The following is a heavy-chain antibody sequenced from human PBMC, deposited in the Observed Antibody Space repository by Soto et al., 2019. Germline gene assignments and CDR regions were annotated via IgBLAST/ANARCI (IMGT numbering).Heavy chain of an antibody. CDR1: GFTFDDYA. D-gene: IGHD2-21*02. CDR3: AKGVEVTAIYFDY. V-gene: IGHV3-9*01. Sequence: EVQLVESGGGLVQPGRSLRLSCAASGFTFDDYAMHWVRQAPGKGLEWVSGISWNSGSIGYADSVKGRFTISRDNAKNSLYLQMNSLRAEDTALYYCAKGVEVTAIYFDYWGQGTLVTVSS. CDR2: ISWNSGSI. J-gene: IGHJ4*02.